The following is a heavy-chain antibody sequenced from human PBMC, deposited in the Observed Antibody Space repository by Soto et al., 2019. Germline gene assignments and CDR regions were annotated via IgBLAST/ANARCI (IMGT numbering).Heavy chain of an antibody. Sequence: VASVKVSCKASGYTFTGYYMHWVRQAPGQGLEWMGWINPNSGGTNYAQKFQGRVTMTRDTSISTAYMELSRLRSDDTAVYYCARVPVPGSSWYFSYYYYGMDVWGQGTTVTVSS. CDR3: ARVPVPGSSWYFSYYYYGMDV. V-gene: IGHV1-2*02. CDR1: GYTFTGYY. D-gene: IGHD6-13*01. CDR2: INPNSGGT. J-gene: IGHJ6*02.